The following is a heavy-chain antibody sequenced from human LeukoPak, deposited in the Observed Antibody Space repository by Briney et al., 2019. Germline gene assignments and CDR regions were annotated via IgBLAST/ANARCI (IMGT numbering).Heavy chain of an antibody. D-gene: IGHD4-23*01. J-gene: IGHJ4*02. CDR3: ARDHSYGGKELAY. V-gene: IGHV1-18*01. CDR1: GYTFSSYG. Sequence: ASVKVSCKAPGYTFSSYGMSWVRQAPGQSLEWMGWISAYNGHTNYAQKFQDRVTMTTDTSTSTAYMELRSLRSDDTAVYYCARDHSYGGKELAYWGQGTLVTVSS. CDR2: ISAYNGHT.